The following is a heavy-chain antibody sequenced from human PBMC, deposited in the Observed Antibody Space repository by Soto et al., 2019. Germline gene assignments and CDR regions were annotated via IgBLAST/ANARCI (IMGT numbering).Heavy chain of an antibody. J-gene: IGHJ4*02. CDR1: GGSFSGYY. Sequence: QVQLQQWGAGLLKPSETLSLTCAVYGGSFSGYYWSWIRQPPGKGLEWIGEINHSGSTNYNPSLKSRVTIPVDTPKNQFSLKLSSVTAADTAVYYCASIAAAGFMKRPHLRYWGQGTLVTVSS. CDR3: ASIAAAGFMKRPHLRY. V-gene: IGHV4-34*01. CDR2: INHSGST. D-gene: IGHD6-13*01.